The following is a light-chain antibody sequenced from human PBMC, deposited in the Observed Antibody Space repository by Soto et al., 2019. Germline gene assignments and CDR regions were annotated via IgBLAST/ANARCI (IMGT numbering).Light chain of an antibody. V-gene: IGKV2-28*01. Sequence: DIVMTQSPLSLPVTPGEPASISCRSSQSLLHSNGYTYLHWYLQKPGQSPQVLIYVGSNRASGVPDRFSGSGSGTDFTLKISRVEAEDVGLYYCMQTLQTPYTFGQGTKLEIK. J-gene: IGKJ2*01. CDR1: QSLLHSNGYTY. CDR3: MQTLQTPYT. CDR2: VGS.